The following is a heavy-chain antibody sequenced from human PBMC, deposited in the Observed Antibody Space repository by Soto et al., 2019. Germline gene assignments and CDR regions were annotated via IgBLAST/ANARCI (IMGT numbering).Heavy chain of an antibody. CDR2: IYYSGST. D-gene: IGHD2-15*01. Sequence: TLSLTCTVSGGSISSGGYYWSWIRQHPGKGLEWIGYIYYSGSTYYNPSLKSRVTISVDTSKNQFSLKLSSVTAADTAVYYCARVGRNCSGGSCFAFDIWGQGTMVTV. CDR1: GGSISSGGYY. J-gene: IGHJ3*02. CDR3: ARVGRNCSGGSCFAFDI. V-gene: IGHV4-31*03.